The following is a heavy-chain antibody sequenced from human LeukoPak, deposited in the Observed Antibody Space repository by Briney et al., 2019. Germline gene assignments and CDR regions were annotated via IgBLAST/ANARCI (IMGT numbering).Heavy chain of an antibody. CDR2: ISYDGSNK. Sequence: AGGSLRLSCTASGFTFSNYGMHWVRQAPGKGLEWVAVISYDGSNKFYADSVKGRFTISRDNSKNTLYLQMNSLRAEDTAVYYCARDPEGGDYYYYMDVWGKGTTVTVSS. CDR1: GFTFSNYG. V-gene: IGHV3-30*03. CDR3: ARDPEGGDYYYYMDV. D-gene: IGHD2-21*01. J-gene: IGHJ6*03.